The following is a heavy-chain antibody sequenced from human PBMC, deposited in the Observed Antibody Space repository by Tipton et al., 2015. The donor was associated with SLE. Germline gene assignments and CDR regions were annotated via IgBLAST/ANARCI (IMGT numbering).Heavy chain of an antibody. Sequence: SLRLSCAASGFTFSSYSINWVRQAPWKGLEWVSSISSSSTYIYYADSLKGRFTISRDNAKNSLYPQMNSLRADDAAVYYCARGAGFWSGYFDYWGPGTLVTVSS. CDR1: GFTFSSYS. CDR3: ARGAGFWSGYFDY. CDR2: ISSSSTYI. J-gene: IGHJ4*02. V-gene: IGHV3-21*01. D-gene: IGHD3-3*01.